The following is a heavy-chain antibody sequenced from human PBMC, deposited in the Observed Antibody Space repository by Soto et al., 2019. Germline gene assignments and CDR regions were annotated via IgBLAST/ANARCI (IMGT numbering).Heavy chain of an antibody. CDR1: GFSVYDNY. J-gene: IGHJ4*02. D-gene: IGHD3-9*01. Sequence: DVQLVESGGGLIQPGGSLRLSCAISGFSVYDNYMSWVRQAPGKGLEWVSVIYAYSAGTTVYAESVRGRFTISRDNSKNTVDLQMNSLRAEDTAVYYCARGLNFDVWGRGTLVSVSS. V-gene: IGHV3-53*01. CDR2: IYAYSAGTT. CDR3: ARGLNFDV.